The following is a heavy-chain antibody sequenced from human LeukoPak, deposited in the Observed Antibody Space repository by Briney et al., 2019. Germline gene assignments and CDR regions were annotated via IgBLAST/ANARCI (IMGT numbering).Heavy chain of an antibody. CDR2: VSSGGYV. CDR1: GFTFNRYT. J-gene: IGHJ4*02. CDR3: ARELSEAAPL. V-gene: IGHV3-21*01. D-gene: IGHD3-16*02. Sequence: PGGSLRLSCEASGFTFNRYTMNWVRQAPGKGLEWVSSVSSGGYVYYAESLKGRFTVSRDNAGNSLSLQMNSLRAEDTAIYYCARELSEAAPLWGQGTLVTVSS.